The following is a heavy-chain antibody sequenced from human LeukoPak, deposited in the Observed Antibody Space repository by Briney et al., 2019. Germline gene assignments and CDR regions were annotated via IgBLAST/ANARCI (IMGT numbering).Heavy chain of an antibody. CDR3: VKSRGGYFDY. Sequence: GGSLRLSCSASGFTFSSYAMHWVRQAPGKGLECVSAISSNGGSTYYADSVKGRFTISRDNSKNTLYLQMSSLRAEDTAVYYCVKSRGGYFDYWGQGTLVTVSS. CDR2: ISSNGGST. J-gene: IGHJ4*02. D-gene: IGHD3-16*01. V-gene: IGHV3-64D*06. CDR1: GFTFSSYA.